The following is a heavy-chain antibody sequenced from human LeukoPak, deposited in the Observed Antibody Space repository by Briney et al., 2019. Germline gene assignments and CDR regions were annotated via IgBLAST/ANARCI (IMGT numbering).Heavy chain of an antibody. V-gene: IGHV1-18*01. Sequence: ASVKVSCKASGYDFFTFGISWVRQAPGEGLEWMGWISAYHGKTNFPQRFQGRVTLTTETSTSTAYMELRSLGSDDTAIYYCARDSPFMVPGTGDAFDIWGQGTMVSVSS. CDR1: GYDFFTFG. D-gene: IGHD6-19*01. CDR3: ARDSPFMVPGTGDAFDI. J-gene: IGHJ3*02. CDR2: ISAYHGKT.